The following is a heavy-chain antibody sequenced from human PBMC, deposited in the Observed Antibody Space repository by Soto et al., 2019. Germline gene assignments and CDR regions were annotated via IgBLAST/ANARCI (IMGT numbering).Heavy chain of an antibody. V-gene: IGHV1-69*04. CDR3: ARDGGSSSTQQYYYYYGMDV. D-gene: IGHD6-13*01. J-gene: IGHJ6*02. CDR2: IIPILGIA. Sequence: SVKVSCKASGGTFSSYTISWVRQAPGQGLEWMGRIIPILGIANYAQKFQGRVTITADKSTSTAYMELSSLRSEDTAVYYCARDGGSSSTQQYYYYYGMDVWG. CDR1: GGTFSSYT.